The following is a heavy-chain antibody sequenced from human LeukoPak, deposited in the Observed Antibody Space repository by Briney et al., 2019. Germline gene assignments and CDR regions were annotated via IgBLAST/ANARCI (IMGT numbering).Heavy chain of an antibody. D-gene: IGHD5-18*01. V-gene: IGHV5-51*01. CDR2: IYPGDSDT. J-gene: IGHJ4*02. Sequence: GESLKISCKGSGYSVTSYWIGWVRQMPGKGLEWMGIIYPGDSDTRYSPSFQGQVTISADKSISTAYLQWSSLRSEDTAMYYCAREIGPRQLHLWGSAFDYWGQGTLVTVSS. CDR1: GYSVTSYW. CDR3: AREIGPRQLHLWGSAFDY.